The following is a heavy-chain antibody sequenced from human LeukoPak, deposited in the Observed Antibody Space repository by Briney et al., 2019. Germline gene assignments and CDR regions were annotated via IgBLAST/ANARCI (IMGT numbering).Heavy chain of an antibody. V-gene: IGHV3-21*01. Sequence: GGSLRLSCAASGFTFSSFNMSWVRQAPGKGLEWVSSISSTSTYIYDADSVKGRFTISRDNAKNSLYLQMNSLRAEDTAVYYCARVSYSCGWFFDYWGQGTLVTVSS. CDR2: ISSTSTYI. D-gene: IGHD6-19*01. CDR1: GFTFSSFN. J-gene: IGHJ4*02. CDR3: ARVSYSCGWFFDY.